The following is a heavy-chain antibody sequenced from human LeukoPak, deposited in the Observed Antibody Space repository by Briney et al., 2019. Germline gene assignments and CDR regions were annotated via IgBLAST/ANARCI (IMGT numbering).Heavy chain of an antibody. V-gene: IGHV4-59*01. CDR1: GGSFSGYY. J-gene: IGHJ4*02. CDR3: ARLGYSYGVFDY. Sequence: SETLSLTCAVYGGSFSGYYWSWIRQPPGKGLEWIGYIYYSGSTNYNPSLKSRVTISVDTSKNQFSLKLSSVTAADTAVYYCARLGYSYGVFDYWGQGTLVTVSS. CDR2: IYYSGST. D-gene: IGHD5-18*01.